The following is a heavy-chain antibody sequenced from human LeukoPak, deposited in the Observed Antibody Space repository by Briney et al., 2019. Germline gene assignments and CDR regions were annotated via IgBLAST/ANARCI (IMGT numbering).Heavy chain of an antibody. J-gene: IGHJ4*02. V-gene: IGHV3-53*01. Sequence: GGSVRLSCVASGFTASSDYMSWVRQAPGKGLEWVSVIYSGGSTDYADSVRGRFTISRDKSNNTLYLQMNSLRAEDTAVYFCAAEKPGTGTFLDYWGPGTLVTVS. CDR2: IYSGGST. CDR1: GFTASSDY. CDR3: AAEKPGTGTFLDY. D-gene: IGHD1-1*01.